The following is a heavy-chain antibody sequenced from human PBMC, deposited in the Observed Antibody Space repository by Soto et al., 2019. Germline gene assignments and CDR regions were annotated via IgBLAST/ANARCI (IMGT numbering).Heavy chain of an antibody. CDR2: IFSNDEK. Sequence: QVTLKESGPVLVKPTETLTLTCTVSGFSLSNARMGVSWIRQPPGKALEWLAHIFSNDEKSYSTSLKSRLTISNDTSKGQGVLTMTNMDPVDTATYYWARFPRYNPRDYWGQGTLVTVSS. CDR1: GFSLSNARMG. V-gene: IGHV2-26*01. CDR3: ARFPRYNPRDY. D-gene: IGHD1-20*01. J-gene: IGHJ4*02.